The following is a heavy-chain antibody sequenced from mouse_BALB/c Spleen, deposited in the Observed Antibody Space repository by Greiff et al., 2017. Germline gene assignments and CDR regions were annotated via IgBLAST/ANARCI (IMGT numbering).Heavy chain of an antibody. V-gene: IGHV10-1*02. J-gene: IGHJ4*01. Sequence: GGGLVQPKGSLKLSCAASGFTFNTYAMNWVRQAPGKGLEWVARIRSKSNNYATYYADSVKDRFTISRDDSQSMLYLQMNNLKTEDTAMYYCVSLYGNYPYYYAMDYWGQGTSVTVSS. CDR1: GFTFNTYA. CDR2: IRSKSNNYAT. CDR3: VSLYGNYPYYYAMDY. D-gene: IGHD2-1*01.